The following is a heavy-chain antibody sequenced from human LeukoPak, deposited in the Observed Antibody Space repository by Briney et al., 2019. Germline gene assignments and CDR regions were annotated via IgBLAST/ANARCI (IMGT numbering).Heavy chain of an antibody. CDR1: GFTFSNFG. D-gene: IGHD2-21*02. CDR3: AKDTQLWVVVTAITFDY. CDR2: ISGSGGST. V-gene: IGHV3-23*01. J-gene: IGHJ4*02. Sequence: PGGSLRLSCAASGFTFSNFGISWVRQAPGKGLEWVSAISGSGGSTYYADSVKGRFTISRDNSKNTLYLQMNSLRAEDTAVYYCAKDTQLWVVVTAITFDYWGQGTLVTVSS.